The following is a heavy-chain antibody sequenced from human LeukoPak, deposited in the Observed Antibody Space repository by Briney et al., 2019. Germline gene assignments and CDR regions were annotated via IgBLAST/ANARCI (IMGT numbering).Heavy chain of an antibody. CDR2: IGTAGDT. Sequence: GGSLRLSCAASGFTFSSYDMHWVRQATGKGLEWVSAIGTAGDTYYPGSVKGRFTISRENAKNSLYLQMNSLRAGDTAVYYCARSNYDILTGYPWNAFDIWGRGTMVTVSS. D-gene: IGHD3-9*01. CDR1: GFTFSSYD. J-gene: IGHJ3*02. CDR3: ARSNYDILTGYPWNAFDI. V-gene: IGHV3-13*01.